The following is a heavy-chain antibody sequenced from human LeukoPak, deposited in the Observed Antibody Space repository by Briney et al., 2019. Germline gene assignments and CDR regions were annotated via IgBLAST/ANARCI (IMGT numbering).Heavy chain of an antibody. J-gene: IGHJ4*02. V-gene: IGHV4-59*11. Sequence: SETLSLTCTVSGGSISSHYWSWIRQPPGKGLEWIGYIYYSGSTNYNPSLKSRVTISVDTSKNQFSLKLSSVTAADTAVYYCARGGYGNFDYWGQGTQVTVSS. CDR1: GGSISSHY. CDR2: IYYSGST. CDR3: ARGGYGNFDY. D-gene: IGHD3-16*01.